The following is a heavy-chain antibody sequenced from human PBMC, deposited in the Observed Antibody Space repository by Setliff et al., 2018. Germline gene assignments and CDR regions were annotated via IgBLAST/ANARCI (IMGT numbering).Heavy chain of an antibody. V-gene: IGHV1-69*10. Sequence: ASVKVSCKASGGTFSSYAISRVRQAPGQGLEWMGGIIPILGIANYAQKFQGRVTITADKSTSTAYMELSSLRSEDTAVYYCARVYYGSGSYLGAFDIWGQGTMVTVSS. CDR3: ARVYYGSGSYLGAFDI. CDR2: IIPILGIA. CDR1: GGTFSSYA. J-gene: IGHJ3*02. D-gene: IGHD3-10*01.